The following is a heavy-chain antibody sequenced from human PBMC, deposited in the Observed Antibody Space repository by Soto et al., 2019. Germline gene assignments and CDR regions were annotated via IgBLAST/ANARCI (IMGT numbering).Heavy chain of an antibody. CDR2: MNPNSGNT. V-gene: IGHV1-8*01. Sequence: QVQLVQSGAEVKKPGASVKVSCKASGYTFTSYDINWVRQATGQGLEWMGWMNPNSGNTGYAQKFQGRVTMTRNTSISTAYMELRSLSSAHTAVYYSATETTPSGMDVGGQGTTVTVS. D-gene: IGHD1-1*01. CDR1: GYTFTSYD. J-gene: IGHJ6*02. CDR3: ATETTPSGMDV.